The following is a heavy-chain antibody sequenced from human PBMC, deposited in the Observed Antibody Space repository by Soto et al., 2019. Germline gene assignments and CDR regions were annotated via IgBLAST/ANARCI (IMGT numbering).Heavy chain of an antibody. CDR2: INPNSGGT. V-gene: IGHV1-2*04. CDR1: GYTFTGYY. J-gene: IGHJ6*02. D-gene: IGHD2-15*01. Sequence: ASVKVSCKASGYTFTGYYMHWVRQAPGQGLEWMGWINPNSGGTNYAQKFQGWVTMTRDTSISTAYMELSRLRSDDTAVYYCARGWRAYGGGYGMDVWGQGTTVTVSS. CDR3: ARGWRAYGGGYGMDV.